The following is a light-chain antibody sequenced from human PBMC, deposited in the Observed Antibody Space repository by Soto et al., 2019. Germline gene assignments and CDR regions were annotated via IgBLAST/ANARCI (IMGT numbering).Light chain of an antibody. V-gene: IGKV3-11*01. CDR1: QSISSY. Sequence: EVVLTQSPATLSLSPGEGATLSCRASQSISSYLAWHQHKPGQAPRLLIYDASNRATGIPARFSGSGSGTDFTLTISSLEPEDFAVYYCQQRNHWGVTFGQGTRLEI. CDR3: QQRNHWGVT. J-gene: IGKJ5*01. CDR2: DAS.